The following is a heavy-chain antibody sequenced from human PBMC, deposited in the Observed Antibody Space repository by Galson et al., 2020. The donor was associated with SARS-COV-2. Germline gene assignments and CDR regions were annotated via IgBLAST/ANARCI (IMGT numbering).Heavy chain of an antibody. CDR3: ARYHKTGYSSGWFAEYFQH. J-gene: IGHJ1*01. CDR1: GFTFSSYA. Sequence: GGSLRLSCAASGFTFSSYAMHWVRQAPGKGLEWVAVISYDGSNKYYADSVKGRFTISRDNSKNTLYLQMNSLRAEDTAVYYCARYHKTGYSSGWFAEYFQHWGQGTLVTVSS. CDR2: ISYDGSNK. V-gene: IGHV3-30-3*01. D-gene: IGHD6-19*01.